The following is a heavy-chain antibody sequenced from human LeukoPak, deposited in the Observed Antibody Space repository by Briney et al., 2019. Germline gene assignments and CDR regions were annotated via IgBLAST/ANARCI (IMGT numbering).Heavy chain of an antibody. CDR2: IWYDGSNK. Sequence: GGSLRLSCAASGFTFSSYGMHWVRQAPGKGLEWVAVIWYDGSNKYYADSVKGRFTISRDNSKNTLCLQMNSLRAEDTAVYYCARAKDNSGRDGFDIWGQGTMVTVSS. V-gene: IGHV3-33*01. J-gene: IGHJ3*02. CDR3: ARAKDNSGRDGFDI. D-gene: IGHD6-19*01. CDR1: GFTFSSYG.